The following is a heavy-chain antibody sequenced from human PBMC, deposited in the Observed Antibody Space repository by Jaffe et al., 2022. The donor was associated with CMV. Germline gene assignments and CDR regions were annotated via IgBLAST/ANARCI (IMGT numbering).Heavy chain of an antibody. D-gene: IGHD3-22*01. CDR1: GYTFTSYA. Sequence: QVQLVQSGAEVKKPGASVKVSCKASGYTFTSYAMHWVRQAPGQRLEWMGWINAGNGNTKYSQKFQGRVTITRDTSASTAYMELSSLRSEDTAVYYCARGRRTYYYDSSGYYYYYYYMDVWGKGTTVTVSS. V-gene: IGHV1-3*01. CDR3: ARGRRTYYYDSSGYYYYYYYMDV. CDR2: INAGNGNT. J-gene: IGHJ6*03.